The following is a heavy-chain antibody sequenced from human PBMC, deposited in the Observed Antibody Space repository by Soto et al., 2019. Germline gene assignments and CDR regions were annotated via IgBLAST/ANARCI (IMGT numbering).Heavy chain of an antibody. Sequence: QVQLQESGPGLVKPSQTLSLTCTVSGGSISSGGYYWSWIRQHPGKGLEWIGYIYYSGSTYYNPSLKSRVTISVDTSKNPFPLKLSSVTAADPAVSYCARSGSSYGPTPLLYWGQGTLVTVSS. J-gene: IGHJ4*02. D-gene: IGHD5-18*01. CDR3: ARSGSSYGPTPLLY. CDR2: IYYSGST. CDR1: GGSISSGGYY. V-gene: IGHV4-31*03.